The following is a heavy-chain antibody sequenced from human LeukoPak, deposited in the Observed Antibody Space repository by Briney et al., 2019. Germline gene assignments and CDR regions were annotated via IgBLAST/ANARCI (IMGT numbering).Heavy chain of an antibody. CDR3: ARERRYSSGWYMSFNWFDP. CDR1: RGSISSYY. V-gene: IGHV4-4*08. J-gene: IGHJ5*02. D-gene: IGHD6-19*01. CDR2: IYTSGST. Sequence: KTSETLSLTCTVSRGSISSYYWSWIRQPPGKGLEWIGRIYTSGSTNYNPSLKSRVTISVDTSKNQFSLKLSSVTAADTAVYYCARERRYSSGWYMSFNWFDPWGQGTLVTVSS.